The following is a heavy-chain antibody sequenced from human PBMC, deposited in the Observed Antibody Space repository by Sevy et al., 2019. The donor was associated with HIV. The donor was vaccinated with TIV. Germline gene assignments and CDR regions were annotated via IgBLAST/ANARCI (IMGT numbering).Heavy chain of an antibody. CDR3: LSNVAVRPWISFDS. Sequence: GGSLRLSCAASGFIFSDFGIHWVRQAPGKGLEWVAFIGYDGLNKYYSDSVKGRFTISRDNSKNTLYLQINSLRADDTGVYYGLSNVAVRPWISFDSWGQGTLVTVSS. J-gene: IGHJ4*02. V-gene: IGHV3-30*02. CDR1: GFIFSDFG. CDR2: IGYDGLNK. D-gene: IGHD6-6*01.